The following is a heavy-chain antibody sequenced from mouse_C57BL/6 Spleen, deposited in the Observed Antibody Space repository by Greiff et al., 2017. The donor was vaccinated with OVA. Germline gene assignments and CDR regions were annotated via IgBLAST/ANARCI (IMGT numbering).Heavy chain of an antibody. CDR3: ACARAMDY. D-gene: IGHD3-3*01. CDR2: INPKNGGT. Sequence: EVQLQQSGAELVKPGASVKLSCTASGFTFTDSYMDWVKQSPGKGLEWIGAINPKNGGTIYAPKFQGKATMTSDTSSSTAYLQLRRLTAEDTAVYYCACARAMDYWGQGTSVTVSS. J-gene: IGHJ4*01. V-gene: IGHV1-18*01. CDR1: GFTFTDSY.